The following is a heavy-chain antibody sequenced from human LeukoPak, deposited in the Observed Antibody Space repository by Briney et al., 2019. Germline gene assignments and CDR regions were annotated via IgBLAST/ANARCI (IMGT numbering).Heavy chain of an antibody. CDR2: IYYSGST. Sequence: SETLSLTCTVSGGSISSYYWSWIRQPPGKGLEWIGYIYYSGSTNYNPSLKSRVTISVDTSKNQFSLKLSSVTAADTAVYYCARHRIVVAPIDYWGQGTLVTVSS. J-gene: IGHJ4*02. CDR3: ARHRIVVAPIDY. D-gene: IGHD2-2*01. CDR1: GGSISSYY. V-gene: IGHV4-59*08.